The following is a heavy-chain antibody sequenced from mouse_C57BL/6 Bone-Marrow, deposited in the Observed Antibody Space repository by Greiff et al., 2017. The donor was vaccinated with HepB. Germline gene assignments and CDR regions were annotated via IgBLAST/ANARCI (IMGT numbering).Heavy chain of an antibody. J-gene: IGHJ2*01. CDR3: ARDRCDYYFDY. CDR2: INTGGTYT. Sequence: EVKLVESGGDLVKPGGSLKLSCVASGFTFSTSGMSWVSQTPDKRLEWVATINTGGTYTYYLDSVKGRFTISKDTARSTLFLQMSSLKSEDTGIYYCARDRCDYYFDYWRQGTTLTVSS. D-gene: IGHD2-14*01. CDR1: GFTFSTSG. V-gene: IGHV5-6*01.